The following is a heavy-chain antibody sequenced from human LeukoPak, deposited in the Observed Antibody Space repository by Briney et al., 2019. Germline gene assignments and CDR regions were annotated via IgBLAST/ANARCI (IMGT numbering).Heavy chain of an antibody. CDR1: GFTFSRHW. CDR3: AKDVGGDYGSGSYENWFDP. CDR2: TNQDGGAE. J-gene: IGHJ5*02. Sequence: PGGSLRLSCVASGFTFSRHWMSWVRQAPGKGLEWVATTNQDGGAEYYVDSVKGRFTISRDNSKNTLYLQMNSLRDEDTAVYYCAKDVGGDYGSGSYENWFDPWGQGTLVTVSS. V-gene: IGHV3-7*05. D-gene: IGHD3-10*01.